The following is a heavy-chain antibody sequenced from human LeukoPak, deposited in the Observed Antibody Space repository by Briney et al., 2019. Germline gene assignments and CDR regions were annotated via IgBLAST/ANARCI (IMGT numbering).Heavy chain of an antibody. D-gene: IGHD1-1*01. Sequence: GGSLRLSCAASGFTFSQYWMSWVRQAPGKGLEWVANIKHDGSEKQDGSEKNYVDSVKGRFTTSRDNAKNSLYLQMNSLRGEDTAVYFCTRVTTNGYFEYWGQGSLVTVSS. J-gene: IGHJ4*02. CDR3: TRVTTNGYFEY. V-gene: IGHV3-7*04. CDR2: IKHDGSEKQDGSEK. CDR1: GFTFSQYW.